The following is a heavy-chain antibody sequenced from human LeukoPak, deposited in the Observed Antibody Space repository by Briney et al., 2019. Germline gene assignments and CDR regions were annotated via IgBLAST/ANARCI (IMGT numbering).Heavy chain of an antibody. CDR3: ARGKADKYYDFWSGYYPFYFDY. V-gene: IGHV4-34*01. Sequence: KPSETLSLTCAVYGGSFSGYYWSWIRQPPGKGLEWIGEINHSGSTNYNPSLKSRVTISVDTSKNQFSLKLSSVTAADTAVYYCARGKADKYYDFWSGYYPFYFDYWGQGTLVTVSS. J-gene: IGHJ4*02. D-gene: IGHD3-3*01. CDR2: INHSGST. CDR1: GGSFSGYY.